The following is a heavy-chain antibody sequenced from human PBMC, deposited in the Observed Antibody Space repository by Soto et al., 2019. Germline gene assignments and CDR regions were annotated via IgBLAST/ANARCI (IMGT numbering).Heavy chain of an antibody. CDR3: ARRYSGYDLYFDY. CDR1: GGSFSGYD. Sequence: AETLSLTCSVYGGSFSGYDWSWIRQHPGKGLEWIGEINHSGSTNYNPSLKSRVTISVDTSKNQFSLKLSSVTAADTAVYYCARRYSGYDLYFDYWGQGTLVTVSS. D-gene: IGHD5-12*01. CDR2: INHSGST. V-gene: IGHV4-34*01. J-gene: IGHJ4*02.